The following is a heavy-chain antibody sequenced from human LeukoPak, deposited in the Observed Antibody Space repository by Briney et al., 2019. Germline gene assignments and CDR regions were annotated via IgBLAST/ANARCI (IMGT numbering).Heavy chain of an antibody. Sequence: GRSLRLSCAASGFTFSSYAMHRVRQAPGKGLEWVAVISYDGSNKYYADSVKGRFTISRDNSKNTLYLQMNSLRAEDTAVYYCARDSAEFFGAAAVPLDYWGQGTLVTVSS. V-gene: IGHV3-30*04. D-gene: IGHD6-13*01. CDR2: ISYDGSNK. CDR3: ARDSAEFFGAAAVPLDY. CDR1: GFTFSSYA. J-gene: IGHJ4*02.